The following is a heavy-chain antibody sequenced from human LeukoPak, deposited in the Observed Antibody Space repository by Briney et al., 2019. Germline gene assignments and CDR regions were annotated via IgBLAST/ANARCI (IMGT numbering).Heavy chain of an antibody. Sequence: GGSLRLSCAASGFTFSIYAMSWVRQAPGKGLEWVSAISGGSSSTYYADSVKGRFTISRDKSKNTLSLQLNSLRAEDTALYYCAKDRRSMVVTPSWAFDIWGQGTLVTVSS. V-gene: IGHV3-23*01. CDR1: GFTFSIYA. D-gene: IGHD4-23*01. CDR3: AKDRRSMVVTPSWAFDI. CDR2: ISGGSSST. J-gene: IGHJ3*02.